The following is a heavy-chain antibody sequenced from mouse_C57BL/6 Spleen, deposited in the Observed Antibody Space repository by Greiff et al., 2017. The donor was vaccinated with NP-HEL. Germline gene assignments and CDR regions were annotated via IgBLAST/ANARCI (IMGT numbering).Heavy chain of an antibody. CDR2: ISDGGSYT. D-gene: IGHD2-2*01. J-gene: IGHJ3*01. CDR3: ARARSTMVTGWFAY. V-gene: IGHV5-4*01. CDR1: GFTFSSYA. Sequence: EVQLVESGGGLVKPGGSLKLSCAASGFTFSSYAMSWVRQTPEKRLEWVATISDGGSYTYYPANVQGRITISRDKAKNNLYLQRSHLKAEDTAMYDCARARSTMVTGWFAYWGKGTLVTVSA.